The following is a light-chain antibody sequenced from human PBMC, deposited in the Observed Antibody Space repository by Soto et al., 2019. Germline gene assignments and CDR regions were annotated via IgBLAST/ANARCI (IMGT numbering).Light chain of an antibody. Sequence: DFVMTQSPDSLAVSLGEMGTINCRSSHIVLSNSDNKNYLAWFQQKPGQPPKLLFYWASTRESGVPDRFSGSGSATDFTLTISSLQAEDVAVYYCQQYHSDPITFGQGTRLEI. J-gene: IGKJ5*01. CDR1: HIVLSNSDNKNY. CDR3: QQYHSDPIT. V-gene: IGKV4-1*01. CDR2: WAS.